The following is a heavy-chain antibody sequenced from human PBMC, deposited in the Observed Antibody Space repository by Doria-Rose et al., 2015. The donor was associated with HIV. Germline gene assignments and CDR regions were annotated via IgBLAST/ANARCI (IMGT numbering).Heavy chain of an antibody. CDR2: IYYSGTT. V-gene: IGHV4-39*01. CDR1: GGSVASGTPY. Sequence: QVQLQESGPGLVKPSETLSLTCTVSGGSVASGTPYWDWIRQTPGKGLEWIGTIYYSGTTYYNPSLRGRVTISLHTSKNQYSLKLISVTAADTGVYYCAKQAVNWFDPWGQRTLVTVSS. D-gene: IGHD6-25*01. J-gene: IGHJ5*02. CDR3: AKQAVNWFDP.